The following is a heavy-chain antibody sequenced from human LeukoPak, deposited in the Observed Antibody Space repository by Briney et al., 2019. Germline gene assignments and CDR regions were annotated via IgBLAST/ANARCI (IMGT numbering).Heavy chain of an antibody. Sequence: ASVKVSCKASGYPFSNYDINWVRQAPGQGLEWMGWMNPKSGNTGYGQKFQGRVTMTRVTSITTAYMELRSLRSDATAVYYCTKASLAFGTKYFDPWGQGTLVTVSS. V-gene: IGHV1-8*01. CDR3: TKASLAFGTKYFDP. CDR2: MNPKSGNT. D-gene: IGHD3-10*01. CDR1: GYPFSNYD. J-gene: IGHJ5*02.